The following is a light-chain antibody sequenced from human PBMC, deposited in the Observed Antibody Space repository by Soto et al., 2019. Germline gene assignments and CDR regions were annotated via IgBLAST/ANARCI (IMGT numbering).Light chain of an antibody. CDR1: QSVYNF. V-gene: IGKV3-11*01. Sequence: EMVLTQSRVTLSLSPGQRATLSCRASQSVYNFLAWYQQRPGQAPRLLMFDASERATGIPARFRGSGSGTDFTLTISSLEHENFAIYYCQQRAKLPLTFGGGTKADTK. CDR3: QQRAKLPLT. CDR2: DAS. J-gene: IGKJ4*01.